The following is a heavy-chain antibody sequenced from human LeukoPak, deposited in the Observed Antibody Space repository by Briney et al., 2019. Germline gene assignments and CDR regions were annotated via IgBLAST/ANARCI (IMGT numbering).Heavy chain of an antibody. D-gene: IGHD6-19*01. CDR1: GFTFSSYW. CDR2: INQDGSEK. Sequence: GGSLRLSCAASGFTFSSYWMSWVRQAPGKGLEWVANINQDGSEKYYVDSVKGRFTVSRDNAENSVYLQLNSLGAEDTAVYYCARTWNNGGWYVTFDYWGQGTLVTVSS. J-gene: IGHJ4*02. V-gene: IGHV3-7*01. CDR3: ARTWNNGGWYVTFDY.